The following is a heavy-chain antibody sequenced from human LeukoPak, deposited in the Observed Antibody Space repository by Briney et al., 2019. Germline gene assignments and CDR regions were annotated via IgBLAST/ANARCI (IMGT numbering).Heavy chain of an antibody. Sequence: SVKVSCKAPGGTFSSYAISWVRQAPGQGLEWMGRIIPILGIANYAQKFQGRVTITADKSTSTAYMELSSLRSEDTAVYYCARVEVETGYYYYYGMDVWGQGTTVTVSS. D-gene: IGHD3-9*01. CDR2: IIPILGIA. V-gene: IGHV1-69*04. CDR1: GGTFSSYA. J-gene: IGHJ6*02. CDR3: ARVEVETGYYYYYGMDV.